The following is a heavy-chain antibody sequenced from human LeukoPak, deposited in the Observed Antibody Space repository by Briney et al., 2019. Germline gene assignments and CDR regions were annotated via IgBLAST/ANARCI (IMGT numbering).Heavy chain of an antibody. D-gene: IGHD6-19*01. CDR3: ARSSYSSGWYPY. CDR2: IYHSGST. V-gene: IGHV4-38-2*01. J-gene: IGHJ4*02. Sequence: PSETLSLTCAVSGYSISSGYYWGWIRQPPGKGLEWIGSIYHSGSTYYNPSLKSRVTISVDTSKNQFSLKLSSVTAADTAVYYCARSSYSSGWYPYWGQGTLVTVSS. CDR1: GYSISSGYY.